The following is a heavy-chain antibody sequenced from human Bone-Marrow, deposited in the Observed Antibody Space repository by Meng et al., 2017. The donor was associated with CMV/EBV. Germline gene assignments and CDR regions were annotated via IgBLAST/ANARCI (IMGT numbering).Heavy chain of an antibody. J-gene: IGHJ4*02. CDR2: ISGSGGST. CDR3: AKLEYSSSWYLDH. V-gene: IGHV3-23*01. Sequence: LSLTCAASGFTFSSYAMSWVRQAPGKGLEWVSAISGSGGSTYYADSVKGRFTISRDNSKNTLYLQMNSLRAEDTAVYYCAKLEYSSSWYLDHWGQGTLVTVSS. CDR1: GFTFSSYA. D-gene: IGHD6-13*01.